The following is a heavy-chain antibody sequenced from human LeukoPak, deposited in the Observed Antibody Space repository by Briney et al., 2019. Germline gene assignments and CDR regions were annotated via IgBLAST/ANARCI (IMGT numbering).Heavy chain of an antibody. D-gene: IGHD3-10*01. V-gene: IGHV4-59*08. CDR1: GGSLSSYY. CDR3: ARPSMVRGVLYYMDV. CDR2: IYYSGST. J-gene: IGHJ6*03. Sequence: SETLSLTCTVSGGSLSSYYWSWIRQPPGKGLEWIGYIYYSGSTNYNPSLKSRVTISVDTSKNQFSLKLSSVTAADTAVYYCARPSMVRGVLYYMDVWGKGTTVTVSS.